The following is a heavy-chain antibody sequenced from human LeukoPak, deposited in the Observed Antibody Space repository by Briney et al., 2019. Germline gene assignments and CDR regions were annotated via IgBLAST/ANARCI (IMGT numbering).Heavy chain of an antibody. J-gene: IGHJ5*02. D-gene: IGHD1-26*01. CDR2: IDPSGGST. V-gene: IGHV1-46*01. CDR1: GYTFTSYY. Sequence: ASVKVSCKTSGYTFTSYYIHWVRQAPGQGLEWMGLIDPSGGSTSYAQNFQGRVTMTRDTSTSTVYMELSSLRSKDTAVYYCARAQSGSYLGNWFDPWGQGTLVTVSS. CDR3: ARAQSGSYLGNWFDP.